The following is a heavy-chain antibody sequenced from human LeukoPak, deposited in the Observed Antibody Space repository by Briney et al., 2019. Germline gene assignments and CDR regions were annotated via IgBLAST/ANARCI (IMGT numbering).Heavy chain of an antibody. D-gene: IGHD3-10*01. CDR3: VRDRGSGSFSP. V-gene: IGHV3-74*01. Sequence: GGSLRLSCAASGFTFSSYSMNWVRQAPGKGLVWVSRIESDGSSTRYADFVNGRFTISRDNAKNMLYLQMNSLRAEDTAVYYCVRDRGSGSFSPWGQGTLVTVSS. CDR1: GFTFSSYS. CDR2: IESDGSST. J-gene: IGHJ4*02.